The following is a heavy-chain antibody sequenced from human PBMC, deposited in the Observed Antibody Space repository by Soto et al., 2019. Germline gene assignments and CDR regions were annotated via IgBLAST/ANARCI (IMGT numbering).Heavy chain of an antibody. CDR2: IDPSDSYT. V-gene: IGHV5-10-1*01. J-gene: IGHJ6*02. Sequence: PGESLKISCKGSGYSFTSYWISWVRQMPGKGLEWMGRIDPSDSYTNYSPSFQGHVTISADKSISTAYLQWSSLKASDTAMYYCARRTTVTTDYYYYYGMDVWGQGTTVTVSS. CDR1: GYSFTSYW. CDR3: ARRTTVTTDYYYYYGMDV. D-gene: IGHD4-4*01.